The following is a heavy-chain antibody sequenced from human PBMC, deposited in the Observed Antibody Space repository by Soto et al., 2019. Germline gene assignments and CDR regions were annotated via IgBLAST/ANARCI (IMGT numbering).Heavy chain of an antibody. V-gene: IGHV4-30-4*01. CDR1: GDSLDSGDSY. Sequence: SETLSLTCTVPGDSLDSGDSYWSWIRQPPGKGLEWIGYIYHYGSTSYNPSLKSRLIISVDTSKNQFSLKVSSVTGAGTAVYYCARGVYADYSYYFEYWGQGALVTVSS. D-gene: IGHD4-17*01. J-gene: IGHJ4*02. CDR2: IYHYGST. CDR3: ARGVYADYSYYFEY.